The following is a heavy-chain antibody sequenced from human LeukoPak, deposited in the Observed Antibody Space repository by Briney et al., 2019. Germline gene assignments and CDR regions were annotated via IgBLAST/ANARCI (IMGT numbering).Heavy chain of an antibody. CDR2: IYYSGST. J-gene: IGHJ6*02. D-gene: IGHD3-16*01. V-gene: IGHV4-30-4*01. CDR1: GGSISSGDYY. Sequence: PSETLSLTCTVSGGSISSGDYYWSWIRQPPGKGLEWIGYIYYSGSTYYNPSLKSRVTISVDTSKNQFSLKLSSVTAADTAVYYCARDDFNVWGGHGMDVWGQGTTVTVSS. CDR3: ARDDFNVWGGHGMDV.